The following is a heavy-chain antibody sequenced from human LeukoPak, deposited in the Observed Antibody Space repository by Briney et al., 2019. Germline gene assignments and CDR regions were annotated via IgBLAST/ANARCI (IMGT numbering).Heavy chain of an antibody. CDR3: ARGRNVEMATTSPLGY. Sequence: GGSLRLSCAASGFTFSDYYMSWIRQAPGKGLEWVSDISSSGSTIYYADSVKGRFTISRDNAKNSLYLQMNSLRAEDTAVYYCARGRNVEMATTSPLGYWGQGTLVTVSS. CDR2: ISSSGSTI. CDR1: GFTFSDYY. V-gene: IGHV3-11*04. D-gene: IGHD5-24*01. J-gene: IGHJ4*02.